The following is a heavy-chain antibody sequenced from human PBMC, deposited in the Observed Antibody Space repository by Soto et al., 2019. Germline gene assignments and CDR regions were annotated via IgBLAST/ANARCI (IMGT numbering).Heavy chain of an antibody. CDR1: GFTFSSYS. CDR2: ISYDGSNK. J-gene: IGHJ5*02. Sequence: QVQLVESGGGVVQPGRSLRLSCAASGFTFSSYSMHWVRQAPGKGLEWVAVISYDGSNKYYADSVKGRFTISRDNSKNTLYLQMNSLRPEDTAVYYCATYEANGYYYPPGVDPWGQGTLVTVSS. CDR3: ATYEANGYYYPPGVDP. D-gene: IGHD3-22*01. V-gene: IGHV3-30-3*01.